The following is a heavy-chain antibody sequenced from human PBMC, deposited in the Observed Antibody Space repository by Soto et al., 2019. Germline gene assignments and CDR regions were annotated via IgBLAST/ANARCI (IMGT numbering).Heavy chain of an antibody. Sequence: QVQLVQSGAEVKKPGSSVKVSCKASGGTFSSYAISWVRQAPGQGLEWMGGIIPIFGTANYAQKFQGRVTIAADESTSTAYMELSSLRSEDTAVYYCARDRGYCSSTSCYSDYWGQGTLVTVSS. D-gene: IGHD2-2*01. CDR1: GGTFSSYA. CDR3: ARDRGYCSSTSCYSDY. V-gene: IGHV1-69*01. J-gene: IGHJ4*02. CDR2: IIPIFGTA.